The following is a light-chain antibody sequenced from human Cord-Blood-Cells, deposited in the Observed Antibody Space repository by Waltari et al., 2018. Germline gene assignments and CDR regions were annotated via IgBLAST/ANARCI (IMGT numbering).Light chain of an antibody. V-gene: IGKV3-11*01. CDR3: QQRSNWWT. Sequence: EIVVTQSPPTLPLSPGDSATLSCRASQSVSSYLAWYQQNPGQAPRLLIYDASNRPTGIPARFSGSGSGTDFTLTISSLEPEDFAVDYWQQRSNWWTFGQGTKVEIK. J-gene: IGKJ1*01. CDR2: DAS. CDR1: QSVSSY.